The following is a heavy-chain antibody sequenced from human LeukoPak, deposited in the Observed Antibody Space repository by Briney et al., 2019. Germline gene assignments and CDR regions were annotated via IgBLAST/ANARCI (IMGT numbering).Heavy chain of an antibody. CDR1: GFTLDNYA. CDR2: ISGDGDST. D-gene: IGHD3-22*01. CDR3: AKDIGADYYYDSSGYFI. J-gene: IGHJ3*02. Sequence: QPGGSLRLSCAASGFTLDNYAMHWVRQVPGKGLEWVSLISGDGDSTYYPDSVKGRFTISRDNSKNSLYLQMNSLRTEDTALYYCAKDIGADYYYDSSGYFIWGQGTMVTVSS. V-gene: IGHV3-43*02.